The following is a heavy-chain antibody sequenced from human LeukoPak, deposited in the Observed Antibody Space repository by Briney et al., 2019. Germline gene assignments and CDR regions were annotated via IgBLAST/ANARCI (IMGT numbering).Heavy chain of an antibody. V-gene: IGHV3-23*01. CDR1: GGSFSGYY. J-gene: IGHJ5*02. Sequence: ETLSLTCAVYGGSFSGYYWSWVRQAPGKGLEWVSAISGSGGSTYYADSVKGRFTISRDNSKNTLYLQMNSLRAEDTAVYYCAKDRYCSGGSCYPNWFDPWGQGTLVTVSS. CDR3: AKDRYCSGGSCYPNWFDP. CDR2: ISGSGGST. D-gene: IGHD2-15*01.